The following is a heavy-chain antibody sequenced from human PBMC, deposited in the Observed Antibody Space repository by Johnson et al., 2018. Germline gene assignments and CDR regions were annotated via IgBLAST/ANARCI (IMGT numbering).Heavy chain of an antibody. CDR2: VHYSGNT. D-gene: IGHD3-16*01. CDR1: GSSISNYY. Sequence: QVQLVESGPGLVKPSETLSLTCTVSGSSISNYYWTWIRQPPGKGLEWIGFVHYSGNTNYNPSLKSRVTISVDSSKTQFSLNVISMTAADTAVYYCARGQGALYNYYMDVWGKGTTVTVS. CDR3: ARGQGALYNYYMDV. J-gene: IGHJ6*03. V-gene: IGHV4-59*01.